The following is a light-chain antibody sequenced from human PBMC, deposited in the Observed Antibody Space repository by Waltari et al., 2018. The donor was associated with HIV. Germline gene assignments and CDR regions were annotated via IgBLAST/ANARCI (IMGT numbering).Light chain of an antibody. CDR2: DAS. CDR3: QQYDNFPRT. J-gene: IGKJ3*01. V-gene: IGKV1-33*01. Sequence: DIQMTQSPSSLSASVGDRVTITCQASQDIRHYLNWYQQKPGKAPKLLIYDASNLETGVPSRFSGRGSVTDFTFTINSLQPEDIATYYCQQYDNFPRTFGPGTKVDFK. CDR1: QDIRHY.